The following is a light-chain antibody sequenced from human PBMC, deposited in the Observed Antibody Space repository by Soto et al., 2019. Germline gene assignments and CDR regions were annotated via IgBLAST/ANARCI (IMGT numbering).Light chain of an antibody. Sequence: DIQMTQSPSSVSASVGDRVTITCRASQGISSCLAWYQQKPGKAPTLLIYAVSSLQSEVPSRFSGSGSGTDFSLTISSLQTEDFATYYWQQDTSFPLTFSGWTKVELK. CDR1: QGISSC. CDR3: QQDTSFPLT. J-gene: IGKJ4*01. V-gene: IGKV1-12*01. CDR2: AVS.